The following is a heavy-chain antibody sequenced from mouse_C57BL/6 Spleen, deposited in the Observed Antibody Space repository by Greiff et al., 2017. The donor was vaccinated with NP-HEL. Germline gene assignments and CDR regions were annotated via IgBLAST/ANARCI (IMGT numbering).Heavy chain of an antibody. D-gene: IGHD2-2*01. CDR2: IDPNSGGT. Sequence: VQLHQSGAELVKPGASVKLSCKASGYTFTSYWMHWVKQRPGRGLEWIGRIDPNSGGTKYNEKFKSKATLTVDKPSSTAYMQLSSLTSEDSAVYYCAGVTTRAYYAMDYWGQGTSVTVSS. CDR1: GYTFTSYW. V-gene: IGHV1-72*01. J-gene: IGHJ4*01. CDR3: AGVTTRAYYAMDY.